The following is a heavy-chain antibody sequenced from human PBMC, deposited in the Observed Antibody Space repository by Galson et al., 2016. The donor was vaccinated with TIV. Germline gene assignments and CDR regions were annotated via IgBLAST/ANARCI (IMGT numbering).Heavy chain of an antibody. CDR3: ASPPAYCSSSSCYYSFEY. CDR1: EYTFTNYV. J-gene: IGHJ4*02. D-gene: IGHD2-2*01. Sequence: VKVSCKASEYTFTNYVMNWVRQAPGQGLEWMGWINTNTGNPTYAQGFTGRFVFSLDTSVSTAYLQISSLKAEDTAVYYCASPPAYCSSSSCYYSFEYWGQGTLVTVSS. CDR2: INTNTGNP. V-gene: IGHV7-4-1*02.